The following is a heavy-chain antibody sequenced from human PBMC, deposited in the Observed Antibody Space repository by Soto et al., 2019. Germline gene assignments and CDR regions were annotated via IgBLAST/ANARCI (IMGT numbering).Heavy chain of an antibody. CDR1: GFTFSGSA. V-gene: IGHV3-73*01. Sequence: GGSLRLSCAASGFTFSGSAMHWVRQASGKGLEWVGRIRSKANSYATAYAASVKGRFTISRDDSKNTAYLQMNSLKTEDTAVYYCTSLGANYYYGSGALWGQGTLVTVSS. CDR3: TSLGANYYYGSGAL. D-gene: IGHD3-10*01. J-gene: IGHJ4*02. CDR2: IRSKANSYAT.